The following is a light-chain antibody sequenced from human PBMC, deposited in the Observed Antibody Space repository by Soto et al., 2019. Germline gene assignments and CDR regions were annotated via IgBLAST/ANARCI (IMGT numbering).Light chain of an antibody. J-gene: IGLJ2*01. CDR3: SSYAGSNLGV. V-gene: IGLV2-8*01. CDR1: SSDVGGYNY. CDR2: EVS. Sequence: QSALTQPPSASGSPGQSVTISCTGTSSDVGGYNYVSWYQQHPGKAPKLMIYEVSKRPSGVPDRFSGSKSGNTASLTVSGLQAEDEAEYYCSSYAGSNLGVFGGGTKVTVL.